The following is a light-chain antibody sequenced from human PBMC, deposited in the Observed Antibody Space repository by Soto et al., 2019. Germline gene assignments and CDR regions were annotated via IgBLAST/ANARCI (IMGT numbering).Light chain of an antibody. CDR3: QQYDTSPRT. CDR2: GVS. Sequence: DTVLTQSPDTLSLSPGEGATLSCRASQSLRSRYLAFYQQKAGEAPSLLIYGVSARATGIPDRYSGSGYGTDLTLLSSRLEPEDFAVYYCQQYDTSPRTFGQGTTVDIK. V-gene: IGKV3-20*01. CDR1: QSLRSRY. J-gene: IGKJ1*01.